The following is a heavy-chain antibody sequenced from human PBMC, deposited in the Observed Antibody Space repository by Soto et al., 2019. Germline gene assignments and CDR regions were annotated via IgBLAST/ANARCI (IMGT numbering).Heavy chain of an antibody. J-gene: IGHJ4*02. Sequence: QVTLKESGPVLVKPTETLTLTCTVSGFSLSNARMGVSWIRQPPGKALEWLAHIFSNDEKSYSTSLKSRLTISKDTSKSQVVLTMTNLDPVDTATYYCARILSNDGSPTYFDYWGQGTLVTVSS. CDR3: ARILSNDGSPTYFDY. CDR1: GFSLSNARMG. CDR2: IFSNDEK. D-gene: IGHD1-26*01. V-gene: IGHV2-26*01.